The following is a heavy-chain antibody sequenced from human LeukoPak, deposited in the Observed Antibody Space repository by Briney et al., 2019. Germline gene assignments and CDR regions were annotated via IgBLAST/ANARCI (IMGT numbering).Heavy chain of an antibody. V-gene: IGHV1-2*06. CDR1: GYIFTGYY. Sequence: ASVKVSCKASGYIFTGYYMHWVRQAPGQGLEWMGRINPNSGGTNYAQKFQGRVTMTRDTSISTAYMELSRLRSDDTAVYYCARPHCSSTSCYAETQNWFDPWGQGTLVTVSS. J-gene: IGHJ5*02. CDR2: INPNSGGT. D-gene: IGHD2-2*01. CDR3: ARPHCSSTSCYAETQNWFDP.